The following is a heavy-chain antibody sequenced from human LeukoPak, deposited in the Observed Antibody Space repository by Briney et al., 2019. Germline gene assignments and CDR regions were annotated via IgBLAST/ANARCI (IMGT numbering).Heavy chain of an antibody. CDR1: GFTFSSYG. CDR3: ARGLFLSGYLDAFDM. V-gene: IGHV3-30*02. D-gene: IGHD3-3*01. J-gene: IGHJ3*02. Sequence: TGGSLRLSCAASGFTFSSYGMHWVRQAPGKGLEWVAFIRYDGSNKYYADSVKGRCAISRDNSKNSLYLQVNSLRVEDTAIYYCARGLFLSGYLDAFDMWGQGTVVSVSS. CDR2: IRYDGSNK.